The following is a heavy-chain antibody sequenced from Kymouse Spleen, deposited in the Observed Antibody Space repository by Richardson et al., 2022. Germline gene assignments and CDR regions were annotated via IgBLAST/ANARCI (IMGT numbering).Heavy chain of an antibody. V-gene: IGHV3-20*d01. CDR1: GFTFDDYG. Sequence: EVQLVESGGGVVRPGGSLRLSCAASGFTFDDYGMSWVRQAPGKGLEWVSGINWNGGSTGYADSVKGRFTISRDNAKNSLYLQMNSLRAEDTALYYCAREDYDILTGYHNWFDPWGQGTLVTVSS. CDR3: AREDYDILTGYHNWFDP. CDR2: INWNGGST. J-gene: IGHJ5*02. D-gene: IGHD3-9*01.